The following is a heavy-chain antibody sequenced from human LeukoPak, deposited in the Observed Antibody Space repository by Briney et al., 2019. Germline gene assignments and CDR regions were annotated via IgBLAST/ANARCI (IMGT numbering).Heavy chain of an antibody. CDR1: GYTFTSYG. V-gene: IGHV1-18*01. CDR2: ISAYNGNT. D-gene: IGHD5-12*01. J-gene: IGHJ4*02. Sequence: GASVKVSCKASGYTFTSYGISWVRQAPGQGLEWMGWISAYNGNTNYAQKLQGRVTMTTDTSTSTAYMELRSLRSDDTAVYYCARDPLYIWWLRTHPGQDYYFDYWGQGTLVTVSS. CDR3: ARDPLYIWWLRTHPGQDYYFDY.